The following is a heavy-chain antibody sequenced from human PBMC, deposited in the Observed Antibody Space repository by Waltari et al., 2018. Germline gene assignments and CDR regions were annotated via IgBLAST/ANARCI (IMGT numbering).Heavy chain of an antibody. J-gene: IGHJ6*02. CDR3: ARLEAAAGTPMMGYYYYGMDV. D-gene: IGHD6-13*01. Sequence: QVQLVESGGGVVQPGRSLRLSCAASGFTFSSYAMHWVRQAPGKGLEWVAVISYDGSNKYYADSVKGRFTISRDNSKNTLYLQMNSLRAEDTAVYYCARLEAAAGTPMMGYYYYGMDVWGQGTTVTVSS. CDR2: ISYDGSNK. V-gene: IGHV3-30-3*01. CDR1: GFTFSSYA.